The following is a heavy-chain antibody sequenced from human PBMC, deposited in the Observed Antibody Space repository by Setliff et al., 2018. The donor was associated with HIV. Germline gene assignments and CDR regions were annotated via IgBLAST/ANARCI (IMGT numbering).Heavy chain of an antibody. CDR2: FFYSGIT. J-gene: IGHJ3*02. V-gene: IGHV4-39*01. CDR3: ARSKTFYDFWGGYYTHGAFKI. D-gene: IGHD3-3*01. CDR1: GGSFTSRSYY. Sequence: SETLSLTCTVSGGSFTSRSYYWGWIRQPPGKGLEWIGSFFYSGITYYNPSLKSRVTISVDTSKNQFSLNLTSVTAADTAVYCCARSKTFYDFWGGYYTHGAFKIWGLGAMVTVSS.